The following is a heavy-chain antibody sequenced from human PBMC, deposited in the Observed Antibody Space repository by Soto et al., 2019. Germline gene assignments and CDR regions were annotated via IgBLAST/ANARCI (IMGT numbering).Heavy chain of an antibody. CDR1: GYSFTSYW. Sequence: PGESLKISCKGSGYSFTSYWISWVRQMPGKGLEWMGRIDPSDSYTNYSPSFQGHVTISADKSISTAYLQWSSLKASDTAMYYCARPQSRAWFGSSNWFDPWGQGPLVTVYS. J-gene: IGHJ5*02. CDR3: ARPQSRAWFGSSNWFDP. D-gene: IGHD3-10*01. CDR2: IDPSDSYT. V-gene: IGHV5-10-1*01.